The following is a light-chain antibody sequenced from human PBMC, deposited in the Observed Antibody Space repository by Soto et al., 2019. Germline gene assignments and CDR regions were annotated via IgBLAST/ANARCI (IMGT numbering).Light chain of an antibody. V-gene: IGKV3-20*01. CDR2: GAS. J-gene: IGKJ1*01. CDR3: QQYGSSRWT. CDR1: QSVSSSY. Sequence: EIVLTQSPGTLSLSPGERATLSCRASQSVSSSYLAWYQQKPGQAPRLLIYGASSRATGIPDRFSGSGSGTDFTVTISRLEPEDFAVYYCQQYGSSRWTFGQGTKGEIK.